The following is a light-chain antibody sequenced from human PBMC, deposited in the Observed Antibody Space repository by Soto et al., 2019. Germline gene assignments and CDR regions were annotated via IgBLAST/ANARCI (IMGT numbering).Light chain of an antibody. V-gene: IGKV3-20*01. J-gene: IGKJ5*01. Sequence: EIVLKHSPGTLSLSPCERATLSSRASQSLYNNYLAWHQQKPGQAPRLLIYGAFSRATDIPDRFSGSGSGTDFTLTINRLEPEDSAVYYCQQYGSLITFGQGTRLEI. CDR3: QQYGSLIT. CDR2: GAF. CDR1: QSLYNNY.